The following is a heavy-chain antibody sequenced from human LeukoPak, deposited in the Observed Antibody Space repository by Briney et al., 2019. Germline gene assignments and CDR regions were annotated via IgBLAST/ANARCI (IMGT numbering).Heavy chain of an antibody. Sequence: SETLSLTCAVYGGSFSGYYWSWIRQPPGKGLEWIGEINHSGSTNYNPSLKSRVTISVDTSKNQFSLKLSSVTAADTAVYYCARSDYDILTGEPTFDYWGQGTLVTVSS. V-gene: IGHV4-34*01. CDR1: GGSFSGYY. D-gene: IGHD3-9*01. CDR3: ARSDYDILTGEPTFDY. CDR2: INHSGST. J-gene: IGHJ4*02.